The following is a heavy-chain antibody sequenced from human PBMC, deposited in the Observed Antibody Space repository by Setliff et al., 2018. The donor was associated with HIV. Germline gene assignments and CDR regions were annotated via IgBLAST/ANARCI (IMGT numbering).Heavy chain of an antibody. CDR1: GFTFSSYS. CDR3: ARRRTSSTSVTGMDV. Sequence: PGGSLRLSCAASGFTFSSYSMNWVRQAPGKGLEWVSSISSSSSYIYYADSVKGRFTISRDNAKNSLYLQMNSLRAEDTAVYYCARRRTSSTSVTGMDVWGQGTTVTVSS. D-gene: IGHD2-2*01. J-gene: IGHJ6*02. V-gene: IGHV3-21*01. CDR2: ISSSSSYI.